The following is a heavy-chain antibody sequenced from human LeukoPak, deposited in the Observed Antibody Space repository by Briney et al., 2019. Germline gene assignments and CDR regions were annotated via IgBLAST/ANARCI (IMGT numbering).Heavy chain of an antibody. CDR3: AKDSFSSR. V-gene: IGHV3-23*01. CDR2: ISGSGVST. J-gene: IGHJ4*02. CDR1: GFTFSSDS. D-gene: IGHD2-2*01. Sequence: PGGSLTLSCAASGFTFSSDSMTWVRQAPGKGLEWVSTISGSGVSTFYADSVKGRFTISRDNSKNTLYLHMNSLSAEDTAVYYCAKDSFSSRWGQGTLVTVSS.